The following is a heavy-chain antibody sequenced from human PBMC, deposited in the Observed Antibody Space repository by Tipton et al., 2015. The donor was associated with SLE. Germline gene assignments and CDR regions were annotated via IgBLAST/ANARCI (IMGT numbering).Heavy chain of an antibody. CDR3: ARRISGSYYEELDY. D-gene: IGHD1-26*01. V-gene: IGHV4-34*01. CDR1: GGSISGYY. J-gene: IGHJ4*02. CDR2: INHSGST. Sequence: LRLSCTVSGGSISGYYWSWIRQPPGKGLEWIGEINHSGSTNYNPSLKSRVTISVDTSKNQFSLKLSSVTAADTAVYYCARRISGSYYEELDYWGQGTLVTVSS.